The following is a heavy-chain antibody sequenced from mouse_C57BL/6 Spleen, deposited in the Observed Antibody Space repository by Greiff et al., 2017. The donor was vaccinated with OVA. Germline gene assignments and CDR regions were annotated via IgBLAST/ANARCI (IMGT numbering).Heavy chain of an antibody. CDR1: GFTFSSYA. CDR3: ARDRGYFDY. J-gene: IGHJ2*01. CDR2: ISDGGIYT. V-gene: IGHV5-4*01. Sequence: EVKLMESGGGLVKPGGSLKLSCAASGFTFSSYALSWVRQTPEKRLEWVATISDGGIYTYYPDNVKGRLTISRDNAKNNLDLQMSDLKSEDTAMYYCARDRGYFDYWGQGTTLTVSS. D-gene: IGHD3-3*01.